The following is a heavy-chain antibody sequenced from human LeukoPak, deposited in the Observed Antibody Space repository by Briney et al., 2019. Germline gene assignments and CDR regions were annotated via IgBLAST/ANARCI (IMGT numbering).Heavy chain of an antibody. D-gene: IGHD1-26*01. J-gene: IGHJ5*02. Sequence: GSLRLSCVASGFPFSNYAMSWVRQSPGKGLEWIGEIFHSGTTRYKASLESRVTMLLDKSKNQFSLRLNSVTAADTAVYFCARLRLSGGSFSVGWFDPWGQGTLVTVSS. CDR2: IFHSGTT. V-gene: IGHV4/OR15-8*02. CDR1: GFPFSNYAM. CDR3: ARLRLSGGSFSVGWFDP.